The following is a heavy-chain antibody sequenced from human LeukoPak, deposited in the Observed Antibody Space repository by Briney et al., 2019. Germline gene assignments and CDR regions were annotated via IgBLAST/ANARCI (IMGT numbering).Heavy chain of an antibody. CDR1: GVSISSSEW. CDR2: IHRDGRT. V-gene: IGHV4-4*02. Sequence: SETLSLTCAVSGVSISSSEWWIWVRQPPGQGLEWIGEIHRDGRTRYNPSLKSRVTMSIDYSKNQFSLKVGSVTAADTAIYYCGRTDIYFNPIDYWGPGSLVTVSS. CDR3: GRTDIYFNPIDY. D-gene: IGHD3-9*01. J-gene: IGHJ4*02.